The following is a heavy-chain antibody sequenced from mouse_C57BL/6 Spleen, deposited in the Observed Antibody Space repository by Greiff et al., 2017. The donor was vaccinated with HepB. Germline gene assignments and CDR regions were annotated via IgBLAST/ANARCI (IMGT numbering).Heavy chain of an antibody. Sequence: VQLQQSGPELVKPGASVKISCKASGYSFTDYYMHWVKQSTGQGLEWIGVINPNYGNTNYNQKFKGKATLTVDQSSSTAYMQLNSLTSEDSAVYYCARGNWDYAMDDWGQGTSVTVSS. CDR1: GYSFTDYY. CDR3: ARGNWDYAMDD. D-gene: IGHD4-1*01. J-gene: IGHJ4*01. V-gene: IGHV1-39*01. CDR2: INPNYGNT.